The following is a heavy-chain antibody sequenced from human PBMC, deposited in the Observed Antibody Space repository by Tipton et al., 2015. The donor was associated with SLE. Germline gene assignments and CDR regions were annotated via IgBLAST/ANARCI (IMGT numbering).Heavy chain of an antibody. V-gene: IGHV4-34*01. CDR1: GGSFSGYY. CDR2: INHSGST. CDR3: ARAHDYGHAFDI. D-gene: IGHD4-17*01. J-gene: IGHJ3*02. Sequence: LSLTCAVYGGSFSGYYWSWIRQPPGKGLEWIGEINHSGSTNYNPSLKSRVTISVDTSKNQFSLKLSSVTAADTAVYYCARAHDYGHAFDIWGQGTMVTVSS.